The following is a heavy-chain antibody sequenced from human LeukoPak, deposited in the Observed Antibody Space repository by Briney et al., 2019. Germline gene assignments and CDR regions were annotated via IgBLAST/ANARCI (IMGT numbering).Heavy chain of an antibody. CDR3: ARSIWFGELFSVY. Sequence: PSETLSLTCAVSGGSISSSNWWSWVRQPPGMGLEWIGEIYHSGSTNYNPSLKSRVTISVDKSKNQFSLKLSSVTAADTAVYYCARSIWFGELFSVYWGQGTLVTVSS. J-gene: IGHJ4*02. CDR1: GGSISSSNW. CDR2: IYHSGST. D-gene: IGHD3-10*01. V-gene: IGHV4-4*02.